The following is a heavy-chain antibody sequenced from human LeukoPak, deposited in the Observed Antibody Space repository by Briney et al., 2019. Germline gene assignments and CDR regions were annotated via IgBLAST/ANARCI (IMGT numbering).Heavy chain of an antibody. CDR1: GFTFSSYA. J-gene: IGHJ5*02. Sequence: PGGSLRLSCAASGFTFSSYAMSWVRQAPGKGLEWVSAISGSGGSTYYADSVKGRFTISRDNSKNTLYLQMNSLRAEDAAVYYCAKGLSRSRLYCGGDCYPDHWGQGTLVTVSS. D-gene: IGHD2-21*02. CDR2: ISGSGGST. CDR3: AKGLSRSRLYCGGDCYPDH. V-gene: IGHV3-23*01.